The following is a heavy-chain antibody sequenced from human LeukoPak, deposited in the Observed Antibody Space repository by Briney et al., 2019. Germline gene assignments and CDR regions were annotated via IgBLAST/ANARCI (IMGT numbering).Heavy chain of an antibody. CDR2: IKQDGSEK. CDR3: ARDVRYCSSTSCYLQQQVGYYMDV. D-gene: IGHD2-2*01. CDR1: GDSISGSSDY. V-gene: IGHV3-7*03. Sequence: ETLSLTCTVSGDSISGSSDYWGWISQAPGKGLEWVVNIKQDGSEKYYVDSVKGRFTISRDNAKNSLYPQMNSLRAEDTAVYYCARDVRYCSSTSCYLQQQVGYYMDVWGKGTTVTVSS. J-gene: IGHJ6*03.